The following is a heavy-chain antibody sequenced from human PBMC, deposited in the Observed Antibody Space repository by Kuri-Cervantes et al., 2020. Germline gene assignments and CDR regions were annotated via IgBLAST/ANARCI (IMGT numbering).Heavy chain of an antibody. J-gene: IGHJ4*02. Sequence: GESLKISCAASGFTVSSYAMHWVRQAPGKGLEWVAVISYDGSNKYYADSVKGRFTISRDNSKNTVSLQMNSLSAEDTAVYYCTREGRGSTSQWAFDFWGQGTLVTVSS. D-gene: IGHD3-10*01. CDR2: ISYDGSNK. CDR3: TREGRGSTSQWAFDF. V-gene: IGHV3-30-3*01. CDR1: GFTVSSYA.